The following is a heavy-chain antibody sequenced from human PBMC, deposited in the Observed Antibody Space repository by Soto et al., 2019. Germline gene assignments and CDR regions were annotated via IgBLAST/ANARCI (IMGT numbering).Heavy chain of an antibody. CDR3: ATLPGGGGY. D-gene: IGHD3-10*01. Sequence: EVQLVESGGGLIQPGGSLRLSCAVTGFTVSNNYMSWVRQAPGKGLEGVSVIYSGGYTAYGDSVKGRFTISRDNSKNTLVLQRKGRGAAAPALFFCATLPGGGGYWGQGTLVTVSS. CDR1: GFTVSNNY. V-gene: IGHV3-53*01. CDR2: IYSGGYT. J-gene: IGHJ4*02.